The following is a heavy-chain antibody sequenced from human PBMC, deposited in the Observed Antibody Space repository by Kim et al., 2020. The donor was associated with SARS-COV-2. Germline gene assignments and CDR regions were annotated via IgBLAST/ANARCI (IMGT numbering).Heavy chain of an antibody. Sequence: GGSLRLSCAASGFTFSSYGMHWVRQAPGKGLEWVAVISYDGSNKYYADSVKGRFTISRDNSKNTLYLQMNSLRAEDTAVYYCAKDFSWSYNWFDPWGQGTLVTVSS. D-gene: IGHD6-13*01. CDR3: AKDFSWSYNWFDP. CDR1: GFTFSSYG. CDR2: ISYDGSNK. J-gene: IGHJ5*02. V-gene: IGHV3-30*18.